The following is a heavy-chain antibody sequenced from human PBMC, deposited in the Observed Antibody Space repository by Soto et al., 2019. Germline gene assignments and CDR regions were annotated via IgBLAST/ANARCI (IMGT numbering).Heavy chain of an antibody. CDR2: MNPNSGNT. CDR1: GYTFTSHY. Sequence: ASVKVSCKPSGYTFTSHYINWVRQATGQGLEWMGWMNPNSGNTGYAQKFQGRVTMTRNTSISTAYMELSSLRSEDTAVYYCARGPRYFDWSFVDYWGQGTLVTVSS. CDR3: ARGPRYFDWSFVDY. J-gene: IGHJ4*02. D-gene: IGHD3-9*01. V-gene: IGHV1-8*01.